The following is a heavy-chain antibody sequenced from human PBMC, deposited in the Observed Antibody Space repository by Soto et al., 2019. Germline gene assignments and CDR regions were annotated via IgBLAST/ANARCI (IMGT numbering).Heavy chain of an antibody. CDR1: GFTFSSYA. Sequence: GGSLRLSCAASGFTFSSYAMHWVRQAPGKGLEWVAVISYDGSNKYYADSVKGRFTISRDNSKNTLYLQMNSLRAEDTAVYYCARDLSYYYDSSGYLAPDYWGQGTLVTVSS. J-gene: IGHJ4*02. CDR3: ARDLSYYYDSSGYLAPDY. CDR2: ISYDGSNK. V-gene: IGHV3-30-3*01. D-gene: IGHD3-22*01.